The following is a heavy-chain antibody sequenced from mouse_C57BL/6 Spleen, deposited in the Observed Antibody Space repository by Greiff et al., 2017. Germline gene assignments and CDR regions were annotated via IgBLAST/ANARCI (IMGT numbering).Heavy chain of an antibody. Sequence: QVQLKQPGAELVKPGASVKLSCKASGYTFTSYWMHWVKQRPGQGLEWIGMIHPNSGSTNYNEKFKSKATLTVDKSSSTAYMQLSSLTSEDSAVYYCARKVGDYPYAMDYWGQGTSVTVSS. J-gene: IGHJ4*01. V-gene: IGHV1-64*01. CDR3: ARKVGDYPYAMDY. CDR2: IHPNSGST. D-gene: IGHD2-4*01. CDR1: GYTFTSYW.